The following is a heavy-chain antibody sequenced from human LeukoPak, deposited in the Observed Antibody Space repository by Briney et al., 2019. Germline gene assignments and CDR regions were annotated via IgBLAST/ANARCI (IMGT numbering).Heavy chain of an antibody. D-gene: IGHD4-17*01. CDR1: GFTFSSYG. CDR3: ARLRSPGYFDY. CDR2: IWYDGSNK. J-gene: IGHJ4*02. V-gene: IGHV3-33*01. Sequence: PGRSLRLSCAASGFTFSSYGMHWVRQAPGKGLEWVAVIWYDGSNKYYADSVKGRLTISRDNSKNTLYLQMNSLRAEDTAVYYCARLRSPGYFDYWGQGTLVTVSS.